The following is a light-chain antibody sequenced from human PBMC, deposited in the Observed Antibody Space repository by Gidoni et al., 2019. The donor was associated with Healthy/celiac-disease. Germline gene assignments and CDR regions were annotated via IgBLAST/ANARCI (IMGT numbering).Light chain of an antibody. CDR3: MQALQKGT. V-gene: IGKV2-28*01. CDR1: QSLLHSNGYNY. J-gene: IGKJ3*01. CDR2: LGS. Sequence: DIVMTQSPLSLPVTPGEPASISCRSSQSLLHSNGYNYLDWYLQKPGQSPQLLIYLGSNRASGVPDRFSGSGSGTDFTLKISRVEAEDVGVYYCMQALQKGTFGPXTKVDIK.